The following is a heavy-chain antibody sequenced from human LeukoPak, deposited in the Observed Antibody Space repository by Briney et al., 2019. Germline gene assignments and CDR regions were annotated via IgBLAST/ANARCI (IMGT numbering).Heavy chain of an antibody. Sequence: PSETLSLTCTASGGSISSYYWSWIRQPPGKGLEWIGYIYYSGSTNYNPSLKSRVTISVDTSKNQFSLKLSSVTAADTAVYYCARLGYSYGYWFDPWGQGTLVTVSS. CDR1: GGSISSYY. D-gene: IGHD5-18*01. CDR3: ARLGYSYGYWFDP. CDR2: IYYSGST. J-gene: IGHJ5*02. V-gene: IGHV4-59*08.